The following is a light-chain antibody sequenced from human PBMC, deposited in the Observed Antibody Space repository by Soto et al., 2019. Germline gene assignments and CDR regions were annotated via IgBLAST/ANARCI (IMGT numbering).Light chain of an antibody. CDR3: QQSYSTLT. CDR2: AAS. CDR1: QSISSY. Sequence: DIQMTQSPSSLSASVGDRVTITCRASQSISSYLNWYQQKPGKAPKLLIYAASSLQSGVPSRFSGSGSGTDFTLTISSLQPEDFATYYCQQSYSTLTFGDWTKVEIK. J-gene: IGKJ4*01. V-gene: IGKV1-39*01.